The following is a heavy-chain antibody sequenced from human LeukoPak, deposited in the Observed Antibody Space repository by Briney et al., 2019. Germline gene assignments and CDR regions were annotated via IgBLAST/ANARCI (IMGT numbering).Heavy chain of an antibody. CDR2: IYSGGST. CDR3: AGGRRGSSSWYRGAFDI. J-gene: IGHJ3*02. D-gene: IGHD6-13*01. V-gene: IGHV3-53*01. CDR1: GFTVSSNY. Sequence: GGSLRLSCAAPGFTVSSNYMSWVRQAPGKGLEWVSVIYSGGSTYYADSVKGRFTISRDNSKNTLYLQMNSLRAEDTAVYYCAGGRRGSSSWYRGAFDIWGQGTMVTVSS.